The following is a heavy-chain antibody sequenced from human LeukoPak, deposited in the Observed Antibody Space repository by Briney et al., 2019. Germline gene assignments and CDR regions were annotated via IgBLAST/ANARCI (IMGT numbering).Heavy chain of an antibody. J-gene: IGHJ4*02. V-gene: IGHV3-30*02. Sequence: PGRSLRLSCAASGITFSNHIMHWVRQAPGKGPEWVSFIRFDGTNRHYVDSVKGRFTISRDNPNNMLYLQMNSLKFDDTAVYYCARDAYHSGDLDQWGEGTLVIVSS. D-gene: IGHD3/OR15-3a*01. CDR2: IRFDGTNR. CDR1: GITFSNHI. CDR3: ARDAYHSGDLDQ.